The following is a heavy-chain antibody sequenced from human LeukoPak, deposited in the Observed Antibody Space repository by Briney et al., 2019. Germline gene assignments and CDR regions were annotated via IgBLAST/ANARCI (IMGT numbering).Heavy chain of an antibody. Sequence: GGSLRLSCADSGFTFSSYAMSWVRQAPGKGLEWVSLISTSGRTHYADSVQGRFTISRDNSKNTLSLHMNSLRAEDTAVYFCARGLPTNAFDIWGQGTMVTVSS. CDR2: ISTSGRT. CDR3: ARGLPTNAFDI. D-gene: IGHD5-12*01. CDR1: GFTFSSYA. J-gene: IGHJ3*02. V-gene: IGHV3-23*01.